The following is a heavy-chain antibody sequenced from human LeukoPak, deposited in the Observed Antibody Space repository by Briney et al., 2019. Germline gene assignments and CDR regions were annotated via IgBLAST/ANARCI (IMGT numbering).Heavy chain of an antibody. Sequence: SETLSLTCTVSGGSINAYYGSWIRQSPGKGLELIGYIYYSAVTNYHPSLKSRVTISVDTSKTHFSLNLRSVTAADTAVYYCACMLATTRGTDYWGQGTLVTVSS. J-gene: IGHJ4*02. CDR1: GGSINAYY. CDR3: ACMLATTRGTDY. D-gene: IGHD5-12*01. V-gene: IGHV4-59*08. CDR2: IYYSAVT.